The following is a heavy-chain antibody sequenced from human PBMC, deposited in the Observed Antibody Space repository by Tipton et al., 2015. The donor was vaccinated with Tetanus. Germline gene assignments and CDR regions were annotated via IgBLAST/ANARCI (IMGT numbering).Heavy chain of an antibody. CDR1: GFTFSDHY. CDR2: ISSSGKTV. CDR3: ARKQASCDGGCWFDP. D-gene: IGHD2-2*01. Sequence: SLRLSCAAPGFTFSDHYMSWIRQAPGKGLEWVSYISSSGKTVHYADAVKSRFTISRDSAKNSLYLQMNSLRADDTAVYYCARKQASCDGGCWFDPWGQGTLVPVSS. J-gene: IGHJ5*02. V-gene: IGHV3-11*01.